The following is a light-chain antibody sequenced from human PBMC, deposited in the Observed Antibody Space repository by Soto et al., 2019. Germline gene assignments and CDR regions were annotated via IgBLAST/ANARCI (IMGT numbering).Light chain of an antibody. V-gene: IGKV3-20*01. CDR3: QQYGSSPSLT. J-gene: IGKJ4*01. Sequence: EIMLTQSPGTLSLSPGERATLSCRASQSVSSSYLAWYQQKPGQAPRLLIYSASSRATGIPDRFSGSGSGTDFTLTISRLEPEDFAVYYCQQYGSSPSLTFGGGTKVEIK. CDR1: QSVSSSY. CDR2: SAS.